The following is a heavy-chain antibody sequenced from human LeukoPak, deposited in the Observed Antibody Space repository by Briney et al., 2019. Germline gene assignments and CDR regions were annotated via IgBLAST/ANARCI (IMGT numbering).Heavy chain of an antibody. V-gene: IGHV1-2*02. CDR2: INFNSGGT. Sequence: ASMKVSCKASGYTFTGYYVHWVRQAPGQGLEWMGWINFNSGGTNYAQKFQGRVTMTRDTSISTAYMELSRLRSDDTAVYYCARYSGSYYPFDYWGQGTLVTVSS. D-gene: IGHD1-26*01. CDR3: ARYSGSYYPFDY. CDR1: GYTFTGYY. J-gene: IGHJ4*02.